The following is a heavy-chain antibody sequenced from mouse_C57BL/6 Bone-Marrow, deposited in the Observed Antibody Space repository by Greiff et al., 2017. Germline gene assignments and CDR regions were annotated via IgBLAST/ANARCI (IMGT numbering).Heavy chain of an antibody. J-gene: IGHJ1*03. Sequence: EVQLQQSGTVLARPGASVKMSCKTSGYTFTSYWMHWVKQRPGQGLEWIGALYPGNSDTSYNQKFKGKAKLTAVTSASTAYMELSSLTNEDSAVYYCTLYYYGRRTGYFDVWGTGTTVTVSS. CDR3: TLYYYGRRTGYFDV. D-gene: IGHD1-1*01. CDR1: GYTFTSYW. CDR2: LYPGNSDT. V-gene: IGHV1-5*01.